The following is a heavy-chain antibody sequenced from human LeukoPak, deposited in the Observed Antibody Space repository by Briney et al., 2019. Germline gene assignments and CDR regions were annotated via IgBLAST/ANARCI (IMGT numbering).Heavy chain of an antibody. D-gene: IGHD2-2*01. CDR1: GYTLTELS. Sequence: EASVKVSCKVSGYTLTELSMHWVRQAPGKGLEWMGGFDPEDGETIYAQKFQGRVTMTEDTSTDTAYMELSSLRSEDTAVYYCARGIVVKPSANWFDPWGQGTPVTVSS. CDR2: FDPEDGET. CDR3: ARGIVVKPSANWFDP. V-gene: IGHV1-24*01. J-gene: IGHJ5*02.